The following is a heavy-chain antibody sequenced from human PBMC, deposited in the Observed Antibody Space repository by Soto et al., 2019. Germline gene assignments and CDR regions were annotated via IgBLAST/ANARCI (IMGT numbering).Heavy chain of an antibody. V-gene: IGHV3-7*03. J-gene: IGHJ5*02. CDR2: INLDGSER. CDR1: RFTFSNYL. D-gene: IGHD6-13*01. Sequence: PEGSLSLSSAASRFTFSNYLRSWVRQAPGKGLEWAANINLDGSERYLVDSIKGRFTISRDNAKNTLYLQMNSLRAEDTAVYYCAKGLSSSRLNWFDPWGQGTLVTVSS. CDR3: AKGLSSSRLNWFDP.